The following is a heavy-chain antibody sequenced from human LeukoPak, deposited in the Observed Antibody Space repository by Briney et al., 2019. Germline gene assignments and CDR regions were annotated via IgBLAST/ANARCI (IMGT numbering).Heavy chain of an antibody. J-gene: IGHJ4*02. CDR3: ARDRSGYDY. V-gene: IGHV3-7*01. CDR1: GFTFSNYW. CDR2: IKQDGSDI. D-gene: IGHD5-12*01. Sequence: PGGSLRFSCAASGFTFSNYWMSWVRQAPGKGLEWVANIKQDGSDIYYVDSVKGRFTISRDNAKNSLYLQMNSLRAEDTAVYYCARDRSGYDYWGQGTLVTVSS.